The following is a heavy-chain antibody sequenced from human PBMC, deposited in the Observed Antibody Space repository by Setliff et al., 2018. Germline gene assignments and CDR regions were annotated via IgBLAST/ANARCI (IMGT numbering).Heavy chain of an antibody. V-gene: IGHV1-2*04. D-gene: IGHD3-16*01. J-gene: IGHJ3*01. CDR1: GSAFTDNY. CDR2: INPKTGGT. Sequence: ASVKVSCKTSGSAFTDNYIHWVRQAPGQGLEWMGWINPKTGGTRLAQKFQGWVSMTRDTSITTAYMELSRLTSDDMAVYFCARSDHLVVDGFDVWGQGTMVTVSS. CDR3: ARSDHLVVDGFDV.